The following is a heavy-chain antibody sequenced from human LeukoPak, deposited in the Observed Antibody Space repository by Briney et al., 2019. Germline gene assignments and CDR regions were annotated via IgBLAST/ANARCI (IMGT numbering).Heavy chain of an antibody. Sequence: SETLSLTCAVSGGSISSGGYSWSWIRQPPGKGLEWIGYIYHSGSTNYNPSLKSRVTISVDTSKNQFSLKLSSVTAADTAVYYCARVSGSYYRYWGQGTLVTVSS. CDR2: IYHSGST. CDR1: GGSISSGGYS. D-gene: IGHD1-26*01. V-gene: IGHV4-30-2*01. J-gene: IGHJ4*02. CDR3: ARVSGSYYRY.